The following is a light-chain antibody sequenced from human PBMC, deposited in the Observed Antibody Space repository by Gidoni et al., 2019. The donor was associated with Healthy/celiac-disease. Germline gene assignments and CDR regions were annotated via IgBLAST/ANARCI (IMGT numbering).Light chain of an antibody. V-gene: IGKV3-15*01. J-gene: IGKJ1*01. CDR3: QQYNNWPET. CDR2: GAS. CDR1: QRVNSN. Sequence: EIVMTQPPATLSVSPGERATLSCRASQRVNSNLAWYQQKRGQAPRLLIYGASTWATGIPDRFSGSGSGTEFTLTISSLQSEDFAVYYCQQYNNWPETFGQGTKVESK.